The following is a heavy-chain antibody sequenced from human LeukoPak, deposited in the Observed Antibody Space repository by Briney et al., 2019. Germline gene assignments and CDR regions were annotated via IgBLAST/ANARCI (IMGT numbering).Heavy chain of an antibody. CDR1: GYTFTGYY. J-gene: IGHJ4*02. D-gene: IGHD3-3*01. Sequence: ASVKVSCKASGYTFTGYYMHWVRQAPGQGLEWMGWINPNSGGTNYAQKFQGRVTMTRDTSISTAYMELSRLRSDNTAVYYCARGSDDFWSGYSPSYWGQGTLVTVSS. CDR2: INPNSGGT. V-gene: IGHV1-2*02. CDR3: ARGSDDFWSGYSPSY.